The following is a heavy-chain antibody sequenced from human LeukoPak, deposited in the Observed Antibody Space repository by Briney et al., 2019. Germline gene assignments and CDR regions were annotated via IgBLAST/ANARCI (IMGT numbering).Heavy chain of an antibody. CDR2: IYTSGST. V-gene: IGHV4-61*02. D-gene: IGHD4-23*01. Sequence: PSQTLPLTCTVSGGSISSGSYYWSWIRQPAGKGLEWIGRIYTSGSTNYNPSLKSRVTISVDTSKNQFSLKLSSVTAADTAVYYCARVGGGNSYYYYYYMDVWGKGTTVTVSS. CDR3: ARVGGGNSYYYYYYMDV. CDR1: GGSISSGSYY. J-gene: IGHJ6*03.